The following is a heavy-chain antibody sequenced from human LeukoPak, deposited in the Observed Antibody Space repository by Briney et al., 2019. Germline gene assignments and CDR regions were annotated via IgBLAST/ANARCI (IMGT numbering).Heavy chain of an antibody. J-gene: IGHJ4*02. Sequence: GGSLRLSCAASGFTFSKYWMLWVRQAPGKGLESVSRINTDGTVTTYADSVKGRFAVSRDNADNAMFLQMNSVRDEDTAVYYCATKQWLAPPPDSWGQGTPVTVSS. D-gene: IGHD6-19*01. V-gene: IGHV3-74*01. CDR1: GFTFSKYW. CDR3: ATKQWLAPPPDS. CDR2: INTDGTVT.